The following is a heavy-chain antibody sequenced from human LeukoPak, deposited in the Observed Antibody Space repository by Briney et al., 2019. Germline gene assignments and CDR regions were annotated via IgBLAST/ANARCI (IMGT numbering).Heavy chain of an antibody. CDR1: GGTFSSYA. D-gene: IGHD3-10*01. V-gene: IGHV1-69*04. J-gene: IGHJ5*02. CDR2: IIPIFGIA. Sequence: SVKVSCKASGGTFSSYAISWVRQAPGQGLEWMGRIIPIFGIANYAQKSQGRVTITADKSTSTAYMELSSLRSEDTAVYYCARVPANYYGSGSYYNDGWFDPWGQGTLVTVSS. CDR3: ARVPANYYGSGSYYNDGWFDP.